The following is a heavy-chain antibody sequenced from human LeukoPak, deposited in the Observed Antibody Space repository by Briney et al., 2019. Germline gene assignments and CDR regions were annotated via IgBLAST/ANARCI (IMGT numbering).Heavy chain of an antibody. CDR3: ARHQLVVVPAAPDY. D-gene: IGHD2-2*01. Sequence: SETLSLTCAVSGGSISSIVFYWGWLRQPPGKGLEWIGSIYYSGSTYYNPSLKSRVTISVDTSKNQFSLKLSSVTAADTAVYYCARHQLVVVPAAPDYWGQGTLVTVSS. J-gene: IGHJ4*02. V-gene: IGHV4-39*01. CDR2: IYYSGST. CDR1: GGSISSIVFY.